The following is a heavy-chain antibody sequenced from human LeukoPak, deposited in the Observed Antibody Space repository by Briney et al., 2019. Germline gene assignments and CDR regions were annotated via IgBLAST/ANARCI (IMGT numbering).Heavy chain of an antibody. CDR1: GGTFSSYA. V-gene: IGHV1-69*13. D-gene: IGHD3-3*01. Sequence: GASVTVSCTASGGTFSSYAISWVRQAPGQGLEWMGGIIPIFGTANYAQKFQGRVTITADESTSTAYMELSSLRSEDTAVYYCAREGLPSEKIFGAVITYYYRTVDVWGQGTPVTVS. CDR3: AREGLPSEKIFGAVITYYYRTVDV. CDR2: IIPIFGTA. J-gene: IGHJ6*02.